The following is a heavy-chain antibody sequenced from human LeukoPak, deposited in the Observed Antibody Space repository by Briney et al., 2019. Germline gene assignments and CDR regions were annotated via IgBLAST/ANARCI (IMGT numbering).Heavy chain of an antibody. D-gene: IGHD2-15*01. CDR2: ISSSSSLI. Sequence: GGSLRLSCAASGFSFSRYNMNWVRQAPGKGLEWVSFISSSSSLISYADSAKGRFTISRDNAKNSLYLQMNSLRAEDTAVYYCARTPYCSGGSCYSYVDYWGQGTLVTVSS. V-gene: IGHV3-21*01. CDR1: GFSFSRYN. J-gene: IGHJ4*02. CDR3: ARTPYCSGGSCYSYVDY.